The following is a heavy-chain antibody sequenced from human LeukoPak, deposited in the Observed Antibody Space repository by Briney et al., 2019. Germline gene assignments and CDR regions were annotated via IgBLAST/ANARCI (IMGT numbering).Heavy chain of an antibody. J-gene: IGHJ6*02. CDR2: IYYSGST. CDR3: ARGVPYYDFWSGYLRPGYYYGMDV. Sequence: SETLSLTCTVSGGSISSGGYYWSWIRQHPGKGLEWIGCIYYSGSTYYNPSLKSRVTISVDTSENQFSLKLSSVTAADTAVYYCARGVPYYDFWSGYLRPGYYYGMDVWGQGTTVTVSS. V-gene: IGHV4-31*03. D-gene: IGHD3-3*01. CDR1: GGSISSGGYY.